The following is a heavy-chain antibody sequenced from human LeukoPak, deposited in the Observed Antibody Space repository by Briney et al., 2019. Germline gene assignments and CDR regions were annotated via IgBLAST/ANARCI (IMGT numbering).Heavy chain of an antibody. D-gene: IGHD1/OR15-1a*01. Sequence: GGSLRLSCAASGFTFDDYGMSWVRQAPGKGLEWVSGINWNGGSTGYADSVKGRFTISRDNSKNTLYLQMNSLRAEDTAVYYCARAGNIRFDYWGQGTLVTVSS. CDR1: GFTFDDYG. CDR3: ARAGNIRFDY. J-gene: IGHJ4*02. V-gene: IGHV3-20*04. CDR2: INWNGGST.